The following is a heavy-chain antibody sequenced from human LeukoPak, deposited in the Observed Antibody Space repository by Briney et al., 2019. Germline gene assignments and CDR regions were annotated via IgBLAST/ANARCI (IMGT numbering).Heavy chain of an antibody. CDR3: ARARQFWSGYSPKFDP. J-gene: IGHJ5*02. D-gene: IGHD3-3*01. Sequence: SETLSLTCTVSGGSISSSSYYWGWIRQPPGKGLEWIGSIYYSGSTNYNPSLKSRVTISVDTSKNQFSLKLSSVTAADTAVYYCARARQFWSGYSPKFDPWGQGTLVTVSS. CDR1: GGSISSSSYY. CDR2: IYYSGST. V-gene: IGHV4-39*07.